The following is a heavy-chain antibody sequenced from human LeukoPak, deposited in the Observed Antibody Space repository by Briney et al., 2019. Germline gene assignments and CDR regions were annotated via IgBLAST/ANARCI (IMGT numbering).Heavy chain of an antibody. J-gene: IGHJ1*01. V-gene: IGHV3-74*01. D-gene: IGHD3-22*01. CDR1: GFTFSAYW. CDR2: IKSDGGT. Sequence: GGSLRLSCAASGFTFSAYWMHWVRQAPGKGLVWVSRIKSDGGTNYADSVKGRFTISRDNAKKTVSLQMNSLRPEDTGVYYCARAPSEIRGYYAEYFRHWGQGTLVTVSS. CDR3: ARAPSEIRGYYAEYFRH.